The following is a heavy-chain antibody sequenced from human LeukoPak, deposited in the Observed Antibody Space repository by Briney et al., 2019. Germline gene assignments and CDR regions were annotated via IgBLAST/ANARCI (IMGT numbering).Heavy chain of an antibody. CDR2: ISGSGGST. V-gene: IGHV3-23*01. CDR3: AKDGFYCSSTSCYGDY. D-gene: IGHD2-2*01. CDR1: GFTFSSYA. Sequence: GGPLRLSCAASGFTFSSYAMSWVRQAPGKGLEWVSAISGSGGSTYHADSVKGRFTISRDNSKNTLYPQMNSLRAEDTAVYYCAKDGFYCSSTSCYGDYWGQGTLVTVSS. J-gene: IGHJ4*02.